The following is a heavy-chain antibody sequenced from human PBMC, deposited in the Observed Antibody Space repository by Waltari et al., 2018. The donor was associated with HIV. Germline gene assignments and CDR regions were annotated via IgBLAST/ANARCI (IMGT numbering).Heavy chain of an antibody. V-gene: IGHV3-9*01. Sequence: EVQLVESGGGLVQPGRSLRLSCAASGFIFNDFAMHWVRQAPGKCREGVSGISWNSNSAGYAESVKGRFTISRDNAKNSLYLQMNSLRAEDTALYYCVKGGGGTWYTEAFAWRSFWGQGTLVTVSS. D-gene: IGHD6-13*01. CDR3: VKGGGGTWYTEAFAWRSF. CDR1: GFIFNDFA. J-gene: IGHJ4*02. CDR2: ISWNSNSA.